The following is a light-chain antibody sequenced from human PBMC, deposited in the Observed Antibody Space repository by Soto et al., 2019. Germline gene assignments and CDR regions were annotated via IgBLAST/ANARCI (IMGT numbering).Light chain of an antibody. CDR1: SSDVGGYNY. CDR3: SSYTNINTRACV. CDR2: EVT. J-gene: IGLJ1*01. V-gene: IGLV2-14*01. Sequence: SALTQPASVSGSPGQSITISCTGTSSDVGGYNYVSWYQQHPGKAPKLIIYEVTDRPSGVSNRFSGSKSGNTASLTISGLQAEDEAEYYCSSYTNINTRACVFGTGTQLTVL.